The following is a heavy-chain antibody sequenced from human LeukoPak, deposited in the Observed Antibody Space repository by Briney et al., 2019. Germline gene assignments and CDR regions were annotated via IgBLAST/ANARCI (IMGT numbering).Heavy chain of an antibody. Sequence: GGSLRLSCAASGFTFSSYAMHWVRQAPGKGLEYVSAISSNGGSTYYANSVKGRFTIPRDNSKNTLYLQMGSLRAEDMAVYYCAREAAARGRYFDYWGQGTLVTVSS. CDR2: ISSNGGST. J-gene: IGHJ4*02. CDR3: AREAAARGRYFDY. D-gene: IGHD6-13*01. CDR1: GFTFSSYA. V-gene: IGHV3-64*01.